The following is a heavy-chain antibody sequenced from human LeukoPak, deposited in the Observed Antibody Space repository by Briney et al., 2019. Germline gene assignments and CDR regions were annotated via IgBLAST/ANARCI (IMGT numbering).Heavy chain of an antibody. V-gene: IGHV4-31*03. D-gene: IGHD3-16*01. CDR3: ARLGGLDAFDI. Sequence: SETLSLTCTVSGGSISSGGYYWSWIRQHPGKGLEWIGYIYYSGSTYYNPSLKSRVTISVGTSKNQFSLKLSSVTAADTAVYYCARLGGLDAFDIWGQGTMVTVSS. CDR2: IYYSGST. J-gene: IGHJ3*02. CDR1: GGSISSGGYY.